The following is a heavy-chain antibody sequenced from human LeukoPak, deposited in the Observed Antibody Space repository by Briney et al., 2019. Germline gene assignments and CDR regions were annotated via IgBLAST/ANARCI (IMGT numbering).Heavy chain of an antibody. J-gene: IGHJ4*02. D-gene: IGHD3-10*01. CDR2: ISSGGT. CDR3: AKGGSLEF. Sequence: PGGSLRLSCTTSGFTFTTSAMTWVRQAPGKGLEWVSTISSGGTYYAYSVKGRFIISRDNSQNTLHLQMSSLRAEDTAVYYCAKGGSLEFWGQGTLVAVSS. V-gene: IGHV3-23*01. CDR1: GFTFTTSA.